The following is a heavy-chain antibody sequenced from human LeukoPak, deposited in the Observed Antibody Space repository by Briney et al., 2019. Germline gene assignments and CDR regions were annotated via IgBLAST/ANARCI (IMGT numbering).Heavy chain of an antibody. J-gene: IGHJ4*02. CDR2: INWNVGST. CDR1: AFTFDDYG. D-gene: IGHD3-22*01. Sequence: GGSLRLSCAASAFTFDDYGMSWVRQAPGEGLEWVSGINWNVGSTGYADSVKGRFTISRDNAKNSLYLQMNSLRVEDTALYYCARGHYYDSSGNSWAPDYWGQGTLVTVSS. CDR3: ARGHYYDSSGNSWAPDY. V-gene: IGHV3-20*04.